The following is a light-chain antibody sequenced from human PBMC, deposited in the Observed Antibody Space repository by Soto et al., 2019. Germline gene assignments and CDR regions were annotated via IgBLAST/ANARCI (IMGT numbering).Light chain of an antibody. CDR2: GAS. CDR3: QQYGSSPR. V-gene: IGKV3-20*01. J-gene: IGKJ4*01. CDR1: QSVSSSY. Sequence: EIVLTQSPGTLSLSPGERATLSCRASQSVSSSYLAWYQQKPGQAPRLLIYGASIRATGIPDRFSGSGSGTDFTLTISRLEPEDFAVYYCQQYGSSPRFGGGTKVEIK.